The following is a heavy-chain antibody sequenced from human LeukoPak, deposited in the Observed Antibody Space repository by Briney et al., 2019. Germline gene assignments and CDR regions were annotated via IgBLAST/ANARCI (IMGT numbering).Heavy chain of an antibody. CDR1: GYTFTTYW. Sequence: GESLKISCKASGYTFTTYWIGWVRQMPGKGLEWMGVIWPGDSDTRYSPSFQGQVTISVDKSITTAYLQWSSLKASDSAMYYCARPRQGDWFEPWGQGTLVTVS. CDR2: IWPGDSDT. V-gene: IGHV5-51*01. D-gene: IGHD3-16*01. J-gene: IGHJ5*02. CDR3: ARPRQGDWFEP.